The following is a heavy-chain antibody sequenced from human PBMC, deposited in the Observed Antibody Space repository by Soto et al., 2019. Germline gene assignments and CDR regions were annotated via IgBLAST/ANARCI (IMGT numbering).Heavy chain of an antibody. V-gene: IGHV3-15*07. CDR3: TTDPPYSSSSWGEFYYYYYGMDV. CDR1: GFTFSNAW. J-gene: IGHJ6*02. CDR2: IKSKTDGGTT. D-gene: IGHD6-6*01. Sequence: EVQLVESGGGLVKPGGSLRLSCAASGFTFSNAWMNWVRQAPGKGLEWVGRIKSKTDGGTTDYAAPVKGRFTISRDDSKNTLYLQMNSLKTEDTAVYYCTTDPPYSSSSWGEFYYYYYGMDVWGQGTTVTVSS.